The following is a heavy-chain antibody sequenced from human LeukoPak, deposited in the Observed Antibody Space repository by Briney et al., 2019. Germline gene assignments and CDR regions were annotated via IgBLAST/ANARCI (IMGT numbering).Heavy chain of an antibody. CDR2: IYYSGST. Sequence: SETLSLTCTVSGGSISSYYWSWIRQPPGKGLEWIGYIYYSGSTNYNPSLKSRVTISVDTSKNQFSLKLSSVTAAGTAVYYCARDPAGTGNWFDPWGQGTLVTVSS. CDR1: GGSISSYY. CDR3: ARDPAGTGNWFDP. D-gene: IGHD6-13*01. J-gene: IGHJ5*02. V-gene: IGHV4-59*01.